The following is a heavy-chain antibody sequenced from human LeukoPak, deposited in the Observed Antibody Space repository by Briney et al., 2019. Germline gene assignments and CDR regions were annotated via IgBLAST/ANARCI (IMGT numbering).Heavy chain of an antibody. V-gene: IGHV4-39*01. Sequence: SETLSLTCTVSGGSISSSSYYWGWIRQPPEKGLEWIGSIYYSGSTYYNPSLKSRVTISVDTSKNQFPLKLSPVTAADTAVYYCELGGYNSGYFDLWGRGTLVTVSS. J-gene: IGHJ2*01. CDR2: IYYSGST. D-gene: IGHD5-24*01. CDR1: GGSISSSSYY. CDR3: ELGGYNSGYFDL.